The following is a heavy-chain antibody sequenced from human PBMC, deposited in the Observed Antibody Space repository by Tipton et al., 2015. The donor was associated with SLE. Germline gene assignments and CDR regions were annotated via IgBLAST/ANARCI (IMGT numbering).Heavy chain of an antibody. D-gene: IGHD3-16*01. Sequence: QLVQSGAEVKKPGASVKVSCKPSGYTFTGYYVHWVRQAPGQGLEWMGRINPNSGDTKYAPKFQGRVTMTRYTSISTAYMALSSLGSDVTAMYYCARDGGGFNYWGQGTLVTVSS. CDR2: INPNSGDT. CDR3: ARDGGGFNY. V-gene: IGHV1-2*06. CDR1: GYTFTGYY. J-gene: IGHJ4*02.